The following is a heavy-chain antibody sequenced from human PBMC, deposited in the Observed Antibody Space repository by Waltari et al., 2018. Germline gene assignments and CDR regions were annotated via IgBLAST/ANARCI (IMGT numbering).Heavy chain of an antibody. J-gene: IGHJ4*02. CDR3: SRHDPLDY. Sequence: EEQMVESGGDLVQPGGSLKLSCAASGFIFSDSAIHWVRQAPGKGREWVGRIRTRTNKYATAYGASLKGRFTISRDDSRNVAYLQMNSLKTEDTALYYCSRHDPLDYWGQGTLVTVSS. CDR2: IRTRTNKYAT. V-gene: IGHV3-73*01. CDR1: GFIFSDSA.